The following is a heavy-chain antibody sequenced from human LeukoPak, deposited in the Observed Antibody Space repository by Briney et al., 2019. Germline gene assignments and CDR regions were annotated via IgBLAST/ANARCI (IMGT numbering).Heavy chain of an antibody. CDR1: GYRFTGYW. CDR3: ARLVGDSSSSRYYNYYYYMDV. J-gene: IGHJ6*03. D-gene: IGHD6-13*01. Sequence: GESLKISCKGSGYRFTGYWIGWVRQMPGKGLEWMGIIYPDDSDTRYSPSFQGQVTISADKSISTAYLQWSSLKASDTAMYYCARLVGDSSSSRYYNYYYYMDVWGKGTTVTVSS. V-gene: IGHV5-51*01. CDR2: IYPDDSDT.